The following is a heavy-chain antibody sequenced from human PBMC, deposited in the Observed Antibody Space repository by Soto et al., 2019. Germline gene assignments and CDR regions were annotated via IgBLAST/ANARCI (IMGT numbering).Heavy chain of an antibody. CDR1: GGTFSSYT. CDR3: ARECSGGSCYPQSDDY. Sequence: QVQLVQSGAEVKKPGSSVKVSCKASGGTFSSYTISWVRQAPGQGLEWMGRIIPILGIANYAQKFQGRVTITADKSTSTDYRELSSLRSEDTAVYYCARECSGGSCYPQSDDYWGQGTLVTVSS. CDR2: IIPILGIA. D-gene: IGHD2-15*01. V-gene: IGHV1-69*08. J-gene: IGHJ4*02.